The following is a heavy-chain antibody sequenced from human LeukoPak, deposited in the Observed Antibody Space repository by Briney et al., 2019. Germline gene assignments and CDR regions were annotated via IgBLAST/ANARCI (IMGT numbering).Heavy chain of an antibody. J-gene: IGHJ5*02. Sequence: ASVKVSCKASGYTFSCYGITWVRQAPGQGLEWMGWISTYNGNTNYAQKLQGRVTMTTDTSTSTAYMELRSLRSDDTAVYYCARISGSYYADWFDPWGQGTLVTVSS. D-gene: IGHD1-26*01. CDR3: ARISGSYYADWFDP. CDR1: GYTFSCYG. CDR2: ISTYNGNT. V-gene: IGHV1-18*01.